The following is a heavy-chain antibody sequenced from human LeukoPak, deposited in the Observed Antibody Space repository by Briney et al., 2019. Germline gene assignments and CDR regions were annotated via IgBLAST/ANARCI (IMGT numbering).Heavy chain of an antibody. J-gene: IGHJ3*02. CDR3: AGITMIVGGAFDI. CDR2: IIPIFGTA. D-gene: IGHD3-22*01. Sequence: SVKVSCKASGYTFTSYAISWVRQAPGQGLEWMGRIIPIFGTANYAQKFQGRVTITTDESTSTAYMELSSLRSEDTAVYYCAGITMIVGGAFDIWGQGTMVTVSS. CDR1: GYTFTSYA. V-gene: IGHV1-69*05.